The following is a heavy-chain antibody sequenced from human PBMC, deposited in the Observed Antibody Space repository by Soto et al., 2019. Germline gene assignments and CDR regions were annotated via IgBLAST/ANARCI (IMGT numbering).Heavy chain of an antibody. CDR3: ARDTTPSL. J-gene: IGHJ4*02. V-gene: IGHV4-59*01. CDR2: VYYSGST. D-gene: IGHD1-1*01. Sequence: QVQLQESGPGLVKPSETLSLTCTVSGASISSYYWSWIRQPPGKGLEWIGYVYYSGSTNYNPSLKSRVTISVDTSKTQCSLKLSSVTAADTAMYYCARDTTPSLWGQGTLVTVSS. CDR1: GASISSYY.